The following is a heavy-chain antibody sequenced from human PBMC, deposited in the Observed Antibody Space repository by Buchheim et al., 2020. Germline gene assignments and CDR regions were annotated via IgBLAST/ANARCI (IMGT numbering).Heavy chain of an antibody. CDR3: AKDQIDVLRFLEWLGPYYYYGMDV. CDR1: GFTFSSYG. Sequence: QVQLVESGGGVVEPGRSLRLSCAASGFTFSSYGMHWVRQAPGKGLEWVAVISYDGSNKYYADSVKGRFTISRDNSKNTLDLQMNSLRAEDTAVYYCAKDQIDVLRFLEWLGPYYYYGMDVWGQGTT. CDR2: ISYDGSNK. D-gene: IGHD3-3*01. V-gene: IGHV3-30*18. J-gene: IGHJ6*02.